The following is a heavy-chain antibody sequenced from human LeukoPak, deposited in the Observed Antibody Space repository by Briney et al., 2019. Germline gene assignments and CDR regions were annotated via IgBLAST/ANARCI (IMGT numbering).Heavy chain of an antibody. CDR2: IYTSGST. V-gene: IGHV4-4*07. Sequence: SETLSLTCAVSGGSISSHYWSWIRQPAGKGLEWIGRIYTSGSTNYNPSLRSRATMSVDTSKNQFSLKLSSVTAADTALYYCARVPRGAGYYYDYWGQGTLVTVSS. D-gene: IGHD3-9*01. J-gene: IGHJ4*02. CDR3: ARVPRGAGYYYDY. CDR1: GGSISSHY.